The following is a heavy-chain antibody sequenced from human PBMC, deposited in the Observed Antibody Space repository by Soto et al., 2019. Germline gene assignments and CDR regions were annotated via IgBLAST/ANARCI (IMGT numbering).Heavy chain of an antibody. CDR1: GFTFSNAW. CDR2: IKSKTDGGTT. CDR3: TTDLQVASLAAFDI. V-gene: IGHV3-15*07. J-gene: IGHJ3*02. Sequence: GGSLRLSCAASGFTFSNAWMNWVRQAPGKGLEWVGRIKSKTDGGTTDYAAPVKGRFTISRDDSKNTLYLQMNSLKTEDTAVYYCTTDLQVASLAAFDIWGQGTMVTVSS. D-gene: IGHD1-1*01.